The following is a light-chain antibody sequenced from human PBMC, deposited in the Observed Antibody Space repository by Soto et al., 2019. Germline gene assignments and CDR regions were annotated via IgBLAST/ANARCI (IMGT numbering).Light chain of an antibody. V-gene: IGKV3-20*01. CDR3: QQYGSSSTWT. Sequence: EIVLTQSPGTLSLSPGERATLSGRASQSVSSSYLAWYQQKPCHPPTLLIYAASSRVTGIPDRFSGSWSGTDFTLTISRLEPEDFAVYYCQQYGSSSTWTVGQRTKVEIQ. CDR1: QSVSSSY. J-gene: IGKJ1*01. CDR2: AAS.